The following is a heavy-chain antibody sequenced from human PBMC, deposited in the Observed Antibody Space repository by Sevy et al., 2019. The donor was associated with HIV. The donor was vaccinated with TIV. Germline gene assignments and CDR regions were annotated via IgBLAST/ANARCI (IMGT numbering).Heavy chain of an antibody. D-gene: IGHD3-22*01. Sequence: GGSLRLSCAASGFTFSSYSMNGVRQAPGKGLEWVSYISSSSSTIYYADSVKGRFTISRDNAKNSLYLQMNSLRDEDTAVYYCARPLTYYYDSSRSQYWGQGTLVTVSS. CDR1: GFTFSSYS. CDR3: ARPLTYYYDSSRSQY. J-gene: IGHJ4*02. V-gene: IGHV3-48*02. CDR2: ISSSSSTI.